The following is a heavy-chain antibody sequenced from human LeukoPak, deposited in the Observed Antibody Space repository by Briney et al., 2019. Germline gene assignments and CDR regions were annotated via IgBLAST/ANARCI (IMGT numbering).Heavy chain of an antibody. CDR3: AKGWSDYFDY. CDR1: GFTFSSCA. CDR2: VSDSGSST. J-gene: IGHJ4*02. Sequence: PGGSLRLSCAASGFTFSSCAMNWVRQAPGKGLEWVSTVSDSGSSTYYADSVKGRFTISRDNSKNTLYLQMNSLRAEDTAVYYCAKGWSDYFDYWGQGTLVTVSS. D-gene: IGHD3-3*01. V-gene: IGHV3-23*01.